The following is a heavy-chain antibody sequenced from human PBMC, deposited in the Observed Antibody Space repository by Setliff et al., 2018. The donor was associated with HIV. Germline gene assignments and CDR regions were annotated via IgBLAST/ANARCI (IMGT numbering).Heavy chain of an antibody. V-gene: IGHV4-39*01. Sequence: LSLTCTVSGGSISSSSYYWGWIRQPPGKGLEWIGSIYYSGSTYYNPSLKSRVTISVDTSKNQFSLKLSSVTAADTAVYYCARRGRDSSGYPDYYFDYWGQGTLVTVSS. CDR1: GGSISSSSYY. CDR2: IYYSGST. CDR3: ARRGRDSSGYPDYYFDY. D-gene: IGHD3-22*01. J-gene: IGHJ4*02.